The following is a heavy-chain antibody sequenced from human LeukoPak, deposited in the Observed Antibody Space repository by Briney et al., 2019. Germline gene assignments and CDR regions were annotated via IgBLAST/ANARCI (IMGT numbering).Heavy chain of an antibody. J-gene: IGHJ4*02. CDR3: AREGTAAAGTGY. CDR2: ISSNSYYI. D-gene: IGHD6-13*01. V-gene: IGHV3-21*04. Sequence: GGSLRLSCAGSGFTFSSYTINWVRQAPGKGLEWVSSISSNSYYIYYADSVRGRFTISRDNAKNSLYLQMNSLRAEDTAVYYCAREGTAAAGTGYWGQGTLVTVSS. CDR1: GFTFSSYT.